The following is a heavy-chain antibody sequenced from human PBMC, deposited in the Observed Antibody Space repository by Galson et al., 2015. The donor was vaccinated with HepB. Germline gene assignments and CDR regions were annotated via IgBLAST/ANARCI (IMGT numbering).Heavy chain of an antibody. J-gene: IGHJ2*01. CDR2: IRSKAYGGTT. D-gene: IGHD2-8*01. V-gene: IGHV3-49*03. Sequence: SLRLSCAASGFTFGDYAMSWFRQAPGKGLEWVGFIRSKAYGGTTEYAASVKGRFTISRDDSKSIAYLQMNSLKTEDTAVYYCTRCIINTLDCSKGVCYTRDGLFDLAGPHTLITDSA. CDR1: GFTFGDYA. CDR3: TRCIINTLDCSKGVCYTRDGLFDL.